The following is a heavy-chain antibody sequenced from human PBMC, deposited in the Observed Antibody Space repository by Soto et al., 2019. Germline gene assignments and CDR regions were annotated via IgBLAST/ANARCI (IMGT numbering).Heavy chain of an antibody. Sequence: QVQLVQSGAEVKKPGASVKVSCKASGYTFTSYGISWVRQAPGQGLEWMGWISAYNGNTNYAQKLQGRVTMTTDTATRTAYMELRSLRSDDTDVYYCARDLTYGLNTGVRGVSGGLTSHWGQGTLVTVSS. CDR3: ARDLTYGLNTGVRGVSGGLTSH. V-gene: IGHV1-18*01. D-gene: IGHD3-10*01. CDR2: ISAYNGNT. J-gene: IGHJ4*02. CDR1: GYTFTSYG.